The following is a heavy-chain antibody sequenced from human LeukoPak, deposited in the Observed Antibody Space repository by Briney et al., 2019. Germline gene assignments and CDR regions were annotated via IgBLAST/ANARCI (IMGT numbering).Heavy chain of an antibody. V-gene: IGHV3-15*01. Sequence: TGGSLRLSCAASGFSFSNAWMSWVRLAPGKGLEWVGRIKSKGDGGTTDYAAPVKGRFTISRDDSKNTLYLQMNSLKTEDTAVYYCTLYYNAFDIWGQGTMVTVSS. D-gene: IGHD3-10*01. CDR2: IKSKGDGGTT. CDR1: GFSFSNAW. J-gene: IGHJ3*02. CDR3: TLYYNAFDI.